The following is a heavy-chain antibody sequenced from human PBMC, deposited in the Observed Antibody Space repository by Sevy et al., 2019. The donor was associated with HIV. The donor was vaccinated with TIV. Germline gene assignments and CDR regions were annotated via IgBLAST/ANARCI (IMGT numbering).Heavy chain of an antibody. D-gene: IGHD3-16*01. Sequence: SETLSLTCSVSGGSIGSYYWSWIRQPAGKGLEWIGRIYTSGITNYNPSLKSRVTMSVDTSKNQFSLKRRSVTAADTAVYYCARGGLDYGMDVWGQGTTVTVSS. V-gene: IGHV4-4*07. CDR1: GGSIGSYY. CDR3: ARGGLDYGMDV. CDR2: IYTSGIT. J-gene: IGHJ6*02.